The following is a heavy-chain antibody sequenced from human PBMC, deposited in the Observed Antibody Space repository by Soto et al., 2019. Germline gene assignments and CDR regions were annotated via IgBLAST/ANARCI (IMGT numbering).Heavy chain of an antibody. CDR2: ISNTGNTI. D-gene: IGHD2-15*01. Sequence: EVQLVESGGGLVQPGGSLRLSCAASGFTFSSCEMNWVRQAPGKGLEWVSYISNTGNTIFYADSVRGRFTISRDNAKKSLFLQMRSLRAEDTAVYYCATSLRGYSYGPEYWGPGTLVSVPS. J-gene: IGHJ4*02. CDR3: ATSLRGYSYGPEY. CDR1: GFTFSSCE. V-gene: IGHV3-48*03.